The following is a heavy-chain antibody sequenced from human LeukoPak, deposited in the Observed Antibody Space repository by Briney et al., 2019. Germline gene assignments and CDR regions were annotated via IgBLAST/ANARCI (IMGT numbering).Heavy chain of an antibody. D-gene: IGHD2-2*02. V-gene: IGHV4-61*09. CDR1: GGSISSGSYY. CDR3: ARDSPSVVVVPAAIQGWFDP. J-gene: IGHJ5*02. Sequence: SETLSLTCTVSGGSISSGSYYWSWIRQPAGKGLEWIGHIYTSGSTNYNPSLKSRVTISVDTSKNQFSLKLSSVTAADTAVYYCARDSPSVVVVPAAIQGWFDPWGQGTLVTVSS. CDR2: IYTSGST.